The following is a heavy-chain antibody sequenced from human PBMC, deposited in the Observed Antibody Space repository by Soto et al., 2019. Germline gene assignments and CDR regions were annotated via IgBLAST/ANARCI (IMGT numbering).Heavy chain of an antibody. J-gene: IGHJ4*02. V-gene: IGHV3-23*01. Sequence: GGSLRLSCAASGFTFSSYAMSWVRQAPGKGLEWVSAISGSGGSTYYADSVKGRFTISRDNSKNTLYLQMNSLRAEDTAVYYCAKGQYSGYAEGPFDYWSQGTLVTVSS. CDR3: AKGQYSGYAEGPFDY. D-gene: IGHD5-12*01. CDR1: GFTFSSYA. CDR2: ISGSGGST.